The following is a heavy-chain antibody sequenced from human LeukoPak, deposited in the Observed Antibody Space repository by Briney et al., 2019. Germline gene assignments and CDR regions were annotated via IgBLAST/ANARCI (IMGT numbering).Heavy chain of an antibody. D-gene: IGHD1-26*01. Sequence: PSETLSLTCTVSGGSISSYYWSWLRQPAGKGLEWIGRIYASGSTNYNPSLKSRVTMSVDTSKNQFSLKLSSVTAADTAVYYCAREWELLAYFDYWGQGTLVTVSS. CDR3: AREWELLAYFDY. CDR1: GGSISSYY. CDR2: IYASGST. J-gene: IGHJ4*02. V-gene: IGHV4-4*07.